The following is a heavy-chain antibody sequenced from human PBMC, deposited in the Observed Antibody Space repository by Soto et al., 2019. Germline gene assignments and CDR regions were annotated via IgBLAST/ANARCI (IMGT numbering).Heavy chain of an antibody. V-gene: IGHV4-39*01. CDR1: GGSISSSSYY. CDR3: ARHRRSGIAARRWDYYYMDV. Sequence: SETLSLTCTVSGGSISSSSYYWGWIRQPPGKGLEWIGSIYYSGSTYYNPSLKSRVTISVETSKNQFSLKLSSVTAADTAGYYCARHRRSGIAARRWDYYYMDVWGKGTTVTVSS. CDR2: IYYSGST. J-gene: IGHJ6*03. D-gene: IGHD6-6*01.